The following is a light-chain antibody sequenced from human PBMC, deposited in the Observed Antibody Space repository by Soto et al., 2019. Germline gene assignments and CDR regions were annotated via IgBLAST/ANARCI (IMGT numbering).Light chain of an antibody. Sequence: QSALTQPASVSGSPGQSITISCTGTSSDVGAYNYVSWYQQHPGKAPKLMIYDVSNRPSGLSRRFSGSKSGNTASLTFSGLQAEDEADYYCSSYTTSSIYVFGTGTKLTVL. J-gene: IGLJ1*01. CDR1: SSDVGAYNY. CDR2: DVS. V-gene: IGLV2-14*01. CDR3: SSYTTSSIYV.